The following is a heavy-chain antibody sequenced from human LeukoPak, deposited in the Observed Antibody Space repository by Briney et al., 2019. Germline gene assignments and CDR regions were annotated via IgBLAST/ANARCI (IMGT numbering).Heavy chain of an antibody. D-gene: IGHD1-26*01. J-gene: IGHJ4*02. V-gene: IGHV4-59*12. Sequence: SETLSLTCTVSGGSISSYYWSWIRQPPGKGLEWIGYIYYSGSTNYNPSLKSRVTISVDTSKNQFSLKLSSVTAADTAVYYCARLGATRGDYWGQGTLVTVSS. CDR1: GGSISSYY. CDR3: ARLGATRGDY. CDR2: IYYSGST.